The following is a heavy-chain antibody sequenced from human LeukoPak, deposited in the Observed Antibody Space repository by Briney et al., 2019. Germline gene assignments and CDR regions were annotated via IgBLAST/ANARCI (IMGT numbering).Heavy chain of an antibody. CDR2: INPNSGGT. J-gene: IGHJ4*02. CDR1: GYTFTGYY. V-gene: IGHV1-2*02. D-gene: IGHD3-10*01. Sequence: GASVKVSCKASGYTFTGYYMHWVRQAPGQGLEWMGWINPNSGGTNYAQKFQGRVTMTRDTSISTAYMELSRLRSDDTAVYYCARFPAEKYYYGSGSYSGFDYWGQGTLVTVSS. CDR3: ARFPAEKYYYGSGSYSGFDY.